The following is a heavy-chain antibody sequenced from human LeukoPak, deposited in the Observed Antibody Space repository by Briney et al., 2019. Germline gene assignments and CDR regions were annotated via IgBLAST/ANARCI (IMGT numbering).Heavy chain of an antibody. CDR2: IGTGGGT. J-gene: IGHJ4*02. D-gene: IGHD3-22*01. CDR1: GFTFSSYA. Sequence: PGGSLRLSCAGSGFTFSSYAMHWVRQAPGKGLEWVSAIGTGGGTYYADSVKGRFSISRDNAKNSLYLQMNSLRAEDTAVYYCARDRYYDSTGTEITVLVWGQGTLVTVSS. CDR3: ARDRYYDSTGTEITVLV. V-gene: IGHV3/OR16-10*03.